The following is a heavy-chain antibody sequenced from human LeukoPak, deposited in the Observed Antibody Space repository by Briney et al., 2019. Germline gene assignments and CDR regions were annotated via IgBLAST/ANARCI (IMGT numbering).Heavy chain of an antibody. CDR3: ARSQNYYGSGDY. D-gene: IGHD3-10*01. CDR1: GDSVSNGNYY. Sequence: PSETLSLTCTVSGDSVSNGNYYWSWLRQPPGKALEWIGYIYYSGKTYYNPSLEGRVTILVDTSRNHFSVKLSSVTAADTAVYYCARSQNYYGSGDYWSQGTLVTVSS. V-gene: IGHV4-61*03. J-gene: IGHJ4*02. CDR2: IYYSGKT.